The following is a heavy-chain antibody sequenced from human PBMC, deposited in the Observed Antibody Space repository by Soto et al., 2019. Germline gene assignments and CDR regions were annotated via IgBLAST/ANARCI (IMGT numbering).Heavy chain of an antibody. CDR3: ARTDRDFYGLDV. Sequence: EVQLVESGGGLVQPGGSLRLSCEASGFTFRNYDMHWVRQGTGKGLEWVSGISAAGDPDYADSVEGRFTISRKNAQNSCFLQMSSLRVGDTAVDYCARTDRDFYGLDVWGQGTTVIVSS. CDR1: GFTFRNYD. CDR2: ISAAGDP. J-gene: IGHJ6*01. V-gene: IGHV3-13*05.